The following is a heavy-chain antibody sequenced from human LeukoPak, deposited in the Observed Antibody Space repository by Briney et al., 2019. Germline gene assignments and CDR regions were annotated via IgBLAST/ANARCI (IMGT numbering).Heavy chain of an antibody. V-gene: IGHV3-21*01. Sequence: GGSLRLSCAASAFTFSSYAMSWVRQAPGKGLEWVSSISGSSSYKYYADSVKGRFTISRDNAKNSLYLQMNSLRAEDTAVYYCARDGLYGSGSYYNTYWGQGTLVTVSS. CDR1: AFTFSSYA. CDR3: ARDGLYGSGSYYNTY. CDR2: ISGSSSYK. J-gene: IGHJ4*02. D-gene: IGHD3-10*01.